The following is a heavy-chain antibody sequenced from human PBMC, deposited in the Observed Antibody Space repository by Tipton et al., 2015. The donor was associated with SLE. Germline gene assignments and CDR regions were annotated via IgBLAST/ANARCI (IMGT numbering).Heavy chain of an antibody. J-gene: IGHJ4*02. Sequence: TLSLTCSVSGGSIGPYYWHWIRQSPGKALEWIGYIYFDGNSNGRGNYNPSLKSRVTMSVDPSKMQFSLNLNSVTAADTAVYYCARQVAQGTWAFDYWGQGTLVTVSS. CDR3: ARQVAQGTWAFDY. V-gene: IGHV4-59*01. D-gene: IGHD5-12*01. CDR1: GGSIGPYY. CDR2: IYFDGNSNGRG.